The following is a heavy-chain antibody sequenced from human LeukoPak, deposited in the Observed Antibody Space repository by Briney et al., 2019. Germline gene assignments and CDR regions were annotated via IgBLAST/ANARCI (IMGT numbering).Heavy chain of an antibody. J-gene: IGHJ3*02. Sequence: PSETLSLTCTVSGGSISSYYWSWIRQPPGKGLEWIGYIYYSGSTNYNPSLKSRVTISVDTSKNQFSLKLSSVTAADTAVYYCARSGYSYGYAFDIWGQGTMVTVS. CDR3: ARSGYSYGYAFDI. V-gene: IGHV4-59*08. CDR2: IYYSGST. CDR1: GGSISSYY. D-gene: IGHD5-18*01.